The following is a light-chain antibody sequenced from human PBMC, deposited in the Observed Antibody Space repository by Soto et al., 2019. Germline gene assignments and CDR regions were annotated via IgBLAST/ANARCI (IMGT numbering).Light chain of an antibody. V-gene: IGKV3-11*01. Sequence: EIVLTQSPATLSLSPGERATLSCRASQSVSSYLAWYQQKPGQAPRLLIYDASNRATGIPARFSGSGSGTDFTLTLSSLEPEDFAVYYCQQRSNWPRGGYTFGQGTKLEIK. J-gene: IGKJ2*01. CDR3: QQRSNWPRGGYT. CDR1: QSVSSY. CDR2: DAS.